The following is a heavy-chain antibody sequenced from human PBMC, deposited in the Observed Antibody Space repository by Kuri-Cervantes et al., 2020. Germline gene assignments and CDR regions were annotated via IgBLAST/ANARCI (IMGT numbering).Heavy chain of an antibody. J-gene: IGHJ3*02. CDR1: GFTLSRYA. CDR2: ISGSGSYT. CDR3: ARDWNFGVSDAFDI. V-gene: IGHV3-23*01. D-gene: IGHD3-3*01. Sequence: GGSLRLSCVASGFTLSRYAMSWVRQAPGKGLEWVSAISGSGSYTYYADSVKGRFTISRDNAKNSLYLQMNSLRAEDTALYYRARDWNFGVSDAFDIWGQGTMVTVSS.